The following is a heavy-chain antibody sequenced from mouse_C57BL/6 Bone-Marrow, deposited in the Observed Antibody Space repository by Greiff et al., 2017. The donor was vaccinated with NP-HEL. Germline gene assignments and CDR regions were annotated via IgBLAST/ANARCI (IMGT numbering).Heavy chain of an antibody. V-gene: IGHV1-69*01. CDR2: IDPSDSYT. Sequence: QVQLKQSGAELVMPGASVKLSCKASGYTFTSYWMHWVKQRPGQGLEWIGEIDPSDSYTNYNQKFKGKSTLTVDKSSSTAYMQLSSLTSEDSAVYYCAREGVTTSVGFAYWGQGTLVTVSA. D-gene: IGHD2-3*01. CDR3: AREGVTTSVGFAY. CDR1: GYTFTSYW. J-gene: IGHJ3*01.